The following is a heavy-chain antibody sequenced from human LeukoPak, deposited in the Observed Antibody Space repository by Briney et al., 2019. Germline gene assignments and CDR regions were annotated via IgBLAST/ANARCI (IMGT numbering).Heavy chain of an antibody. V-gene: IGHV3-48*03. CDR1: GFTFSSYE. J-gene: IGHJ4*02. Sequence: GGSLRLSCAASGFTFSSYEMNWVRQAPGKGLEWVSYISSSGSTIYYADSVKGRFTISRDNSKNTLYLQMNSLRAEDTAVYYCAKSPVIHLNYFDYWGQGTLVTVSS. CDR2: ISSSGSTI. D-gene: IGHD5-18*01. CDR3: AKSPVIHLNYFDY.